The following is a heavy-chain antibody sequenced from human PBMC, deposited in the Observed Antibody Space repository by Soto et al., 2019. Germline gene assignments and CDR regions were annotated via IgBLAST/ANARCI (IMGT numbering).Heavy chain of an antibody. CDR3: ARVGGKLRYFDWLLNY. V-gene: IGHV3-74*01. Sequence: PGGSLRLSCAASGFTFSNYEMHWVRQAPGKGLVWVSRINSDGSSTSYADSVKGRFTISRDNAKNTLYLQMNSLRAEDTAVYYCARVGGKLRYFDWLLNYWGQGTLVTVSS. D-gene: IGHD3-9*01. CDR1: GFTFSNYE. J-gene: IGHJ4*02. CDR2: INSDGSST.